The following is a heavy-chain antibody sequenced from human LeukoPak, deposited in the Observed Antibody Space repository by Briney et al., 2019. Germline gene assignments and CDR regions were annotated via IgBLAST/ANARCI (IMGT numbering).Heavy chain of an antibody. CDR1: GFTFSSYA. V-gene: IGHV3-23*01. D-gene: IGHD6-19*01. J-gene: IGHJ4*02. Sequence: TGGSLRLSCAASGFTFSSYAMSWVRQAAGKGLEWVSSISVSGGSTYYADSVKGRFTISRDSSKNTLSLQLNSLRAEDTALYYCAKLQGSGPYYFDYWGQGTLVTVSS. CDR2: ISVSGGST. CDR3: AKLQGSGPYYFDY.